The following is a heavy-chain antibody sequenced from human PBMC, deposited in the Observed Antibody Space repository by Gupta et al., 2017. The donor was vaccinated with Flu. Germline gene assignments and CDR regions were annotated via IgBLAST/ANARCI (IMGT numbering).Heavy chain of an antibody. CDR3: ARDGYGDFASFCFQS. CDR2: FRSSGTNQ. J-gene: IGHJ5*02. CDR1: GCTFSDPD. V-gene: IGHV3-11*01. Sequence: VQLVEQGGGLVQPGAPLRLPGTATGCTFSDPDMAWLRKSHGKGLEWTSYFRSSGTNQWKSESLKDRFTISRDNGKDSLYLEINSLRAEDTAIYYCARDGYGDFASFCFQSWGQGTLVTVSS. D-gene: IGHD4-17*01.